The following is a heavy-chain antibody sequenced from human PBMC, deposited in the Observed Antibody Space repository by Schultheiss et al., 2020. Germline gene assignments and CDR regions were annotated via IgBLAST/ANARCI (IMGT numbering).Heavy chain of an antibody. V-gene: IGHV3-33*01. Sequence: GGSLRLSCAASGFTFSSYGMHWVRQAPGKGLEWVAVIWYDGSHKYFADSVKGRFTVSRDNSKNTLYLQMNSLRAEDTAVYYCAREGGEFPPPDAFDIWGQGTMVTVSS. D-gene: IGHD3-16*01. J-gene: IGHJ3*02. CDR2: IWYDGSHK. CDR3: AREGGEFPPPDAFDI. CDR1: GFTFSSYG.